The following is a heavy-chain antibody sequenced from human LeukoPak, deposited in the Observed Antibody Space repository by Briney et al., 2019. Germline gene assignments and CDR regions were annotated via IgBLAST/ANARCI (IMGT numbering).Heavy chain of an antibody. D-gene: IGHD3-22*01. CDR3: ATAPRYYDSNATGADFDY. V-gene: IGHV1-24*01. Sequence: ASVKVSCKVSGYTLTELSMHWVRQAPGKGLEWMGGFDPEDGETIYAQKFQGRVTMTEDTSTDTAYMELSSLRSEDTAVYYCATAPRYYDSNATGADFDYWGQGTLVTVSS. CDR2: FDPEDGET. J-gene: IGHJ4*02. CDR1: GYTLTELS.